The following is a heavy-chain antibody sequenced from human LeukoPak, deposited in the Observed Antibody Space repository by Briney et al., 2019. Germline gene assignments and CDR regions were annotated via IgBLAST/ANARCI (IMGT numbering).Heavy chain of an antibody. CDR2: INHSGST. V-gene: IGHV4-34*01. CDR1: GGSFSGHY. D-gene: IGHD6-6*01. J-gene: IGHJ4*02. CDR3: ARGDSSSSPYYFAY. Sequence: SETLSLTCAVYGGSFSGHYWSWIRQPPGKGLEWIGEINHSGSTNYNPSLKSRVTISVDTSKNQFSLNLSSVPAADTPVYSCARGDSSSSPYYFAYWGQGTLVTVSS.